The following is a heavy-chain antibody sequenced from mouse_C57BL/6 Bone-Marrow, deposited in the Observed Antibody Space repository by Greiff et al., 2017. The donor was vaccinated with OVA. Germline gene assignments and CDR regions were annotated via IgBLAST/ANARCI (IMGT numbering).Heavy chain of an antibody. V-gene: IGHV2-9-1*01. CDR2: IWTGGGP. Sequence: VKLMESGPGLVAPSQSLSITCTVSGFSLTSYAISWVRQPPGKGLEWLGVIWTGGGPNYNSALKSRLSISKDNSKSQVFLKMNSLQTDDTARYYCARKGDWGWFAYWGQGTLVTVSA. J-gene: IGHJ3*01. CDR3: ARKGDWGWFAY. CDR1: GFSLTSYA. D-gene: IGHD4-1*01.